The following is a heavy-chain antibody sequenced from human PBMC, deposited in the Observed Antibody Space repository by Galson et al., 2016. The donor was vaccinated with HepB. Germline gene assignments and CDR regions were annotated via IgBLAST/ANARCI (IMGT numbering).Heavy chain of an antibody. CDR3: SRGKAVTGSYPLDP. Sequence: SLRLSCAASGFTVSSTFMTWVRQAPGKGLEWVSVIYSGDSTNYADSVKGRFTISRDNSKNTLYLQITSLGVEDTAVYYCSRGKAVTGSYPLDPWGQGTLVTVSS. CDR2: IYSGDST. J-gene: IGHJ5*02. D-gene: IGHD6-19*01. CDR1: GFTVSSTF. V-gene: IGHV3-53*01.